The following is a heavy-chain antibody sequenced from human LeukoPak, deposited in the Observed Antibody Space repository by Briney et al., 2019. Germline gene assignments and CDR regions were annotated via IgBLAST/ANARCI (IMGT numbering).Heavy chain of an antibody. V-gene: IGHV1-24*01. CDR3: ATDPNYYGSGSLDY. J-gene: IGHJ4*02. CDR1: GYTLTELS. Sequence: ASVKVSCKVSGYTLTELSIHCVRQAPGKGLEWMGSFAPEDGETIYSQKFQGRVTMTEESSTDTVYMELSSLSSDDTAVYHCATDPNYYGSGSLDYWGQGTLVNVSS. D-gene: IGHD3-10*01. CDR2: FAPEDGET.